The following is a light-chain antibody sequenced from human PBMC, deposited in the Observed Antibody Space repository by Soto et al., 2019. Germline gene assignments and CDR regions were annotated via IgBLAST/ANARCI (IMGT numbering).Light chain of an antibody. Sequence: DIVMTQSPDSLAVSLGERATIICKSSQSVLYSSNNKNFLAWYQQKPGQPPKLLIYWASTRDSGVPDRFSGSGSGTDFTLTISSLRAEDVAVYYCQQYYSAPWTFGQGTKVDSK. J-gene: IGKJ1*01. V-gene: IGKV4-1*01. CDR1: QSVLYSSNNKNF. CDR2: WAS. CDR3: QQYYSAPWT.